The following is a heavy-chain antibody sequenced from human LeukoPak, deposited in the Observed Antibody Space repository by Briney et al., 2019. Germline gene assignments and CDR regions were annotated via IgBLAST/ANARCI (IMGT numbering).Heavy chain of an antibody. D-gene: IGHD5-18*01. V-gene: IGHV3-74*01. CDR2: INSDGSST. Sequence: PGGSLRLSCAAAGFTFSSYWMHWVRQAPRKGLVWVSRINSDGSSTTYADSVKGRFTISRDNAKNTPYLQMNSLRAEDTAVYYCADSNFDYWGQGTLVTVSS. CDR3: ADSNFDY. CDR1: GFTFSSYW. J-gene: IGHJ4*02.